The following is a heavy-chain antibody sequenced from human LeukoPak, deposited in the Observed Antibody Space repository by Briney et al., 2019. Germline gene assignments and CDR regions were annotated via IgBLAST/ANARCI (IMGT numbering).Heavy chain of an antibody. D-gene: IGHD6-13*01. CDR1: GFTFSSYG. J-gene: IGHJ4*02. CDR2: ISGSGGST. Sequence: GGSLRLPCAASGFTFSSYGMHWVRQAPGKGLEWVSAISGSGGSTYYADSVKGRFTISRDNSKNTLYLQMNSLRAEDTAVYYCAKEGGSSWYYFDFWGQGTLVTVSS. V-gene: IGHV3-23*01. CDR3: AKEGGSSWYYFDF.